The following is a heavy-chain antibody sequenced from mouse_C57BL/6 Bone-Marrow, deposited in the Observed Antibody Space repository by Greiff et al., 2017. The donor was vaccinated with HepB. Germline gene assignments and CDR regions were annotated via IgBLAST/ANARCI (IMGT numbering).Heavy chain of an antibody. CDR3: AKVDGSSPYWYFDV. CDR2: IYPANGNT. V-gene: IGHV14-3*01. CDR1: GFNIKNTY. Sequence: EVQLQESVAELVRPGASFKLSCTASGFNIKNTYMHWVKQRPEQGLEWIERIYPANGNTKYAPNFQGKATITADKSTNTAYLQLSSLTSEDTAMYYCAKVDGSSPYWYFDVWGTGTTVTVSS. J-gene: IGHJ1*03. D-gene: IGHD1-1*01.